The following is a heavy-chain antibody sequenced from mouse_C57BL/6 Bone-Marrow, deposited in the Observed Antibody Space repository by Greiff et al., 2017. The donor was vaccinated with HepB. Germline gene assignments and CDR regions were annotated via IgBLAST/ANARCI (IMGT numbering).Heavy chain of an antibody. CDR3: ARRLRECYWYFDV. V-gene: IGHV1-69*01. J-gene: IGHJ1*03. CDR1: GYTFTSYW. D-gene: IGHD2-4*01. Sequence: QVQLQQPGAELVMPGASVKLSCKASGYTFTSYWMHWVKQRPGQGLEWIGEIDPSDSYTNYNQKFKGKSTLTVDKSSSTAYMQLSSLTSEDSAVYYCARRLRECYWYFDVWGTGTTVTVSS. CDR2: IDPSDSYT.